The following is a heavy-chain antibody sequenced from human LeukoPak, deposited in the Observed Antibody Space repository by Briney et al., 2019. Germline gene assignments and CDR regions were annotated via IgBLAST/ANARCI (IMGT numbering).Heavy chain of an antibody. Sequence: SLTLSLTCSVSGGSINSGDYYWSWIRQPPGKGLEWIGYIFHTGNTYYNPSLKGRVSMSVDRSKNQFSLTLISVTAADTAVYYCARGSWGYYYYMDVWGKGTTVTVSS. V-gene: IGHV4-30-2*01. CDR1: GGSINSGDYY. CDR2: IFHTGNT. CDR3: ARGSWGYYYYMDV. J-gene: IGHJ6*03. D-gene: IGHD2-15*01.